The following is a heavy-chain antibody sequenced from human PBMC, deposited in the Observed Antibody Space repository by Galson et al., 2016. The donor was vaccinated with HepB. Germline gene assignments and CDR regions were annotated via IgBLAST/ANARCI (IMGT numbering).Heavy chain of an antibody. CDR2: ISDDGSQK. J-gene: IGHJ4*02. Sequence: SLRLSCAGSGFIFSTYAMSWVRQAPGKGLEWVAIISDDGSQKYYADSVKGRFTISRDNSKNTVSLQMNSLRPEDTGVYYCASGYYYDSSAYYKYEGSKDYFEYWGQGTLVTVSS. CDR1: GFIFSTYA. V-gene: IGHV3-30*03. CDR3: ASGYYYDSSAYYKYEGSKDYFEY. D-gene: IGHD3-22*01.